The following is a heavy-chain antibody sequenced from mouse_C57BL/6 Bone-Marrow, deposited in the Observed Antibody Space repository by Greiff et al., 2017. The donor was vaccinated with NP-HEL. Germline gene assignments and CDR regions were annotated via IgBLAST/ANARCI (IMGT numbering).Heavy chain of an antibody. CDR2: IYPRSGNT. CDR3: ARMGGYFDY. V-gene: IGHV1-81*01. CDR1: GYTFTSYG. Sequence: QVQLQQSGAALARPGASVKLSCKASGYTFTSYGLRWVKQRTGQGLEWIGEIYPRSGNTYYNEKFKGKATLTADKSSSTAYMELRSLTSEDSAVYFCARMGGYFDYWGQGTTLTVSS. J-gene: IGHJ2*01.